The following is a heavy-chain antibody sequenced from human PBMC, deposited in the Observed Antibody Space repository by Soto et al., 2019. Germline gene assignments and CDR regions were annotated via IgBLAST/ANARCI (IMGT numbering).Heavy chain of an antibody. Sequence: GESLKISCKGSGYSFTSSWIGWVRQMPGKGLEWMGIIYPDDSHTKYSPSFQGQVTISADKSIGTAYLQWTSLKVSDTAMYYCAIVVGSAYYFDYWGQGTLVTVSS. CDR1: GYSFTSSW. CDR3: AIVVGSAYYFDY. V-gene: IGHV5-51*01. J-gene: IGHJ4*02. D-gene: IGHD2-2*01. CDR2: IYPDDSHT.